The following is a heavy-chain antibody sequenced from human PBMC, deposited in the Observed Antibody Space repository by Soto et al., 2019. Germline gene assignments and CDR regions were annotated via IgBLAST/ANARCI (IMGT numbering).Heavy chain of an antibody. Sequence: GGSLKLSCAVSGFTFSTYWIHWVRQAPGKALDWVSGIKWNGGSTGYADSVKGRFTISRDNAKNSLYLQMNSLRAEDTALYYCARGHGTYYYDSSGYRDAFDIWGQGTMVTVSS. D-gene: IGHD3-22*01. CDR3: ARGHGTYYYDSSGYRDAFDI. CDR1: GFTFSTYW. V-gene: IGHV3-20*04. CDR2: IKWNGGST. J-gene: IGHJ3*02.